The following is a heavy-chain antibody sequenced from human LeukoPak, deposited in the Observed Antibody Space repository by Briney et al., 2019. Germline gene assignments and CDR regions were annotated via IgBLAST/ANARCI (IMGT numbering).Heavy chain of an antibody. CDR2: ISGSGGST. CDR1: GFTFSSYA. J-gene: IGHJ4*02. V-gene: IGHV3-23*01. Sequence: GGSLRLSCAASGFTFSSYAMSWVRQAPGKGLEWVSAISGSGGSTYYADSVKGRFTISRDNSRNTLYLQMNSLRAEDTAVYYCVNANAFQRYYFDYWGQGTLVTVSS. D-gene: IGHD3-3*02. CDR3: VNANAFQRYYFDY.